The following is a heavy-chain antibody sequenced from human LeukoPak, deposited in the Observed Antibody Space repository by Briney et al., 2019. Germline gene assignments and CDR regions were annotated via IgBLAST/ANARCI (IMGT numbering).Heavy chain of an antibody. V-gene: IGHV4-59*05. Sequence: SETLSLTCTVSGGSISSYYWSWIRQPPGKGLEWIGSIYYSGSTYYNPSLKSRVTISVDTSKNQFSLKLSSVTAADTAVYYCARGDSGWYDEAYYYYMDVWGKGTTVTISS. CDR1: GGSISSYY. CDR3: ARGDSGWYDEAYYYYMDV. J-gene: IGHJ6*03. CDR2: IYYSGST. D-gene: IGHD6-19*01.